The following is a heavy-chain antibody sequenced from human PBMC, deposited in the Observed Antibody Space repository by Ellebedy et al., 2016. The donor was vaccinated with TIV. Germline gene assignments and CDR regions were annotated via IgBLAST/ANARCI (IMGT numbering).Heavy chain of an antibody. CDR2: IRKTRFGGTT. Sequence: GGSLRLXXKASGFSFGDYAVSRIRQAPGKGLEWVGFIRKTRFGGTTDYAASVKGRFTISRDDSKSIAYLHMNSLTTEDTAVYYCTRDFAEDVWGQGTLVTVSS. J-gene: IGHJ4*02. V-gene: IGHV3-49*03. CDR1: GFSFGDYA. CDR3: TRDFAEDV.